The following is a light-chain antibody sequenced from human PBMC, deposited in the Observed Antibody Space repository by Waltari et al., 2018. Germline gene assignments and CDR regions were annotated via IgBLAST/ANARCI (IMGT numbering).Light chain of an antibody. J-gene: IGKJ4*01. Sequence: DFQMTQSPSSLSASVGDRVTITCRASQSISTYLNWYQQKPGQAPNLLLYAASSLQSGVPSRFSGSGSGTDFTLTISSLQPEDFATYYCQQSYSPLTFGGGTKVEIK. V-gene: IGKV1-39*01. CDR1: QSISTY. CDR2: AAS. CDR3: QQSYSPLT.